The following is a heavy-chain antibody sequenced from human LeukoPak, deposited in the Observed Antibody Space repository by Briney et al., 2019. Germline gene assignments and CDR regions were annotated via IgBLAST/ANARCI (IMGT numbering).Heavy chain of an antibody. Sequence: ASETLSLTCTVSGGSISSYYWSWIRQPPGKGLEGIGYIYYTGSTNYNPSLKSRVTISVDTSKNQFSLKLSSVTAADTAVYYCATLTGYSSGSWFDPWGQGILVTVSS. V-gene: IGHV4-59*01. D-gene: IGHD3-9*01. J-gene: IGHJ5*02. CDR3: ATLTGYSSGSWFDP. CDR2: IYYTGST. CDR1: GGSISSYY.